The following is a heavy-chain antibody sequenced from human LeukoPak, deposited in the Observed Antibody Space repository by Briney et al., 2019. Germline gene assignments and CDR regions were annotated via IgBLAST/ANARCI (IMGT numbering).Heavy chain of an antibody. D-gene: IGHD3-10*02. CDR2: ISGNGGTT. CDR3: AELGITMIGGV. CDR1: GFTFSSYA. V-gene: IGHV3-23*01. Sequence: GGSLRLSCAASGFTFSSYAMSWVRQAPGKGLEWVSAISGNGGTTYYADSVKGRFTISRDNSKNTLYLQMNSLRAEDTAVYYCAELGITMIGGVWGKGTTVTISS. J-gene: IGHJ6*04.